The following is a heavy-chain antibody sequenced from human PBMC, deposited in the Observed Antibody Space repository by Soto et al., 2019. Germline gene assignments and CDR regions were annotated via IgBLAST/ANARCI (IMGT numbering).Heavy chain of an antibody. CDR3: AKSKRAILDY. Sequence: QVQLVESGGGVVQPGRSLRLSCAASGFTFSSYGMHWVRQAPGKGLEWVAVISYDGSNKYYADSVKGRFTISRDNSKNTLYLQMNSLGAEDTAVYYCAKSKRAILDYWGQGTLVTVSS. D-gene: IGHD1-1*01. V-gene: IGHV3-30*18. CDR2: ISYDGSNK. J-gene: IGHJ4*02. CDR1: GFTFSSYG.